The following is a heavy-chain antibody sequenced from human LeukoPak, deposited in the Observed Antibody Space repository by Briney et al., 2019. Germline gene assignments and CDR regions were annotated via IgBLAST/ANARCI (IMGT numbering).Heavy chain of an antibody. D-gene: IGHD3-16*02. Sequence: GGSLRLSCAASGFPFSSYSMNWVRQAPGKGLEWVSSISSSSSYIYYADSVKGRFTISRDNAKNSLYLQMNSLRAEDTAVYYCARDEPPHYDYVWGSYRPGDYWGQGTLVTVSS. CDR3: ARDEPPHYDYVWGSYRPGDY. V-gene: IGHV3-21*01. J-gene: IGHJ4*02. CDR1: GFPFSSYS. CDR2: ISSSSSYI.